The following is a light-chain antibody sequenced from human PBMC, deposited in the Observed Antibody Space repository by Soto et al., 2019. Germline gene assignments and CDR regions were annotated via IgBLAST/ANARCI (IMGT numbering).Light chain of an antibody. Sequence: EVVLPQSHGTLSLSPGERSTLSCRASQSVGSSYLAWYQQNPGQAYRVLIYGTSSRATGIPDRFSGSGSGTDFTLTISRLEPEEFAVYYCKKYNNWPITVGKGKRLEIK. CDR2: GTS. CDR3: KKYNNWPIT. CDR1: QSVGSSY. J-gene: IGKJ5*01. V-gene: IGKV3-20*01.